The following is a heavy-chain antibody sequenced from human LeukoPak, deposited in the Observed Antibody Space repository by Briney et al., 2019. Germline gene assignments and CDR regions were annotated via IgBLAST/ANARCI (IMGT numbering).Heavy chain of an antibody. D-gene: IGHD6-13*01. J-gene: IGHJ6*03. Sequence: VASVKVSCKASGCTFTGYYMHWVRQAPGQGLEWMGWINPNSGGTNYAQKFQGRVTMTRDTSISTAYMELSRLRSDDTAVYYCARDGLASSWYPYYYYMDVWGKGTTVTVSS. V-gene: IGHV1-2*02. CDR2: INPNSGGT. CDR1: GCTFTGYY. CDR3: ARDGLASSWYPYYYYMDV.